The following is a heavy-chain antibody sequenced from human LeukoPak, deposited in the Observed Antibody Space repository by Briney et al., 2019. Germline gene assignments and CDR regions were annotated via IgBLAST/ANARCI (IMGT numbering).Heavy chain of an antibody. J-gene: IGHJ4*02. Sequence: GGSLRLSCAASGFTFSSYAMSWVRQAPGKGLEWVSAISGSGGSTYYADSVKGRFTISRDNSKNTLYLQMNSLRAEDTAVYYCATSQLSIAAVGQPFDYWGQGTLVTVSS. D-gene: IGHD6-13*01. CDR2: ISGSGGST. CDR3: ATSQLSIAAVGQPFDY. CDR1: GFTFSSYA. V-gene: IGHV3-23*01.